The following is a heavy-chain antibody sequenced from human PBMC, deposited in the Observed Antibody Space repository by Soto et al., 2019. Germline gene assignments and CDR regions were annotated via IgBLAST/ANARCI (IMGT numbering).Heavy chain of an antibody. V-gene: IGHV4-59*01. CDR1: GGSISSYY. J-gene: IGHJ4*02. Sequence: SETLSLTCTVSGGSISSYYWSWIRQPPGKGLAWIGYIYYSGSTNYNPSLKSRVTISVDTSKNQFSLKLSSVTAADTAVYYCAIEAVGGSSGYYFRYFDYWGQGTLVTVSS. D-gene: IGHD3-22*01. CDR3: AIEAVGGSSGYYFRYFDY. CDR2: IYYSGST.